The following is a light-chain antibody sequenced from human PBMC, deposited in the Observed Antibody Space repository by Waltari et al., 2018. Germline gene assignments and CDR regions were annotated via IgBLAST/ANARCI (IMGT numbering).Light chain of an antibody. V-gene: IGLV4-69*01. CDR3: QTGGHGTGV. CDR2: VNSEGSH. CDR1: SGHSTNV. Sequence: QLVLTQSPSASASLGASVKLTCTLSSGHSTNVIAWLQKRPEKGPRYLLKVNSEGSHSKGDEIPDRFSGSSSGAERYLTISSLQAEDEADYYCQTGGHGTGVFGGGTKLPVL. J-gene: IGLJ3*02.